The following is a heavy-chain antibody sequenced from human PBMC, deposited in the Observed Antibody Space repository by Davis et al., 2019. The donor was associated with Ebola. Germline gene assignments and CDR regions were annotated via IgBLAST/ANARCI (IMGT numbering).Heavy chain of an antibody. Sequence: GESLKISCAASGFTFSSYGMHWVRQAPGKGLEWVAVIWYDGSNKYYADSVKGRFTISRDNSKNTLYLQMNSLRAEDTAVYYCAKDAGYSNYMGYYYGMDVWGQGTTVTVSS. CDR3: AKDAGYSNYMGYYYGMDV. V-gene: IGHV3-30*02. J-gene: IGHJ6*02. CDR1: GFTFSSYG. D-gene: IGHD4-11*01. CDR2: IWYDGSNK.